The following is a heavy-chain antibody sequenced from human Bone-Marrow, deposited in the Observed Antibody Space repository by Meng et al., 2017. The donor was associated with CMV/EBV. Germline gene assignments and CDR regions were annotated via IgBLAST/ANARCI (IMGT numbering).Heavy chain of an antibody. Sequence: SVKVSCKASGGTFSSYTISWVRQAPGQGLEWMGRIIPILGIANYAQKFQGRVTITTDESTSTAYMELSSLRSEDTAVYYCARGYCSSTSCYKNGMAVWGPGATVTFSS. CDR2: IIPILGIA. J-gene: IGHJ6*02. CDR1: GGTFSSYT. V-gene: IGHV1-69*16. D-gene: IGHD2-2*02. CDR3: ARGYCSSTSCYKNGMAV.